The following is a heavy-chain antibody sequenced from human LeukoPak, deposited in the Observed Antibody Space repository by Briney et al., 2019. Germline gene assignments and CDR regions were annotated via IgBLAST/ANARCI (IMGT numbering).Heavy chain of an antibody. D-gene: IGHD3-3*01. CDR1: GFTFSRHY. CDR3: ARDVSGSWSTDY. CDR2: ISEDGSNM. J-gene: IGHJ4*02. Sequence: GGSLRLSCAASGFTFSRHYMHWVRQAPSKGLEWVAVISEDGSNMYYAGSVKGRFTISRDNSKNTLDLQMDALRAEDTAVYYCARDVSGSWSTDYWGQGTLVTVSS. V-gene: IGHV3-30*03.